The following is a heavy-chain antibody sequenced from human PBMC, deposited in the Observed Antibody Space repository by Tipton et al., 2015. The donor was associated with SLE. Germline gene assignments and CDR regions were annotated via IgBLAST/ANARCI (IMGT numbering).Heavy chain of an antibody. CDR3: ARGPYCFDY. Sequence: TLSLTCTVSGGSISSSSYYWGWIRQSPGKGLEWIGSIYYSGSTYYNPSLKSRVTISVDTSKNQFSLSLTSVTAADTAVYYCARGPYCFDYWGQGTLVTVSS. CDR2: IYYSGST. CDR1: GGSISSSSYY. V-gene: IGHV4-39*07. J-gene: IGHJ4*02.